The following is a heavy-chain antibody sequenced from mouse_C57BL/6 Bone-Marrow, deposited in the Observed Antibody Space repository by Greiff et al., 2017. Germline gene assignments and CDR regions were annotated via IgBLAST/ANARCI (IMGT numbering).Heavy chain of an antibody. CDR2: IWGDGST. CDR3: ARRTSYYAMDY. Sequence: VQLMESGPGLVAPSQSLSITCPVSGFSLTGYGVNWVRQPPGKGLEWLGMIWGDGSTDYNSALKSRLSISKDNSKSQVFLKMNSLQTDDTARYYCARRTSYYAMDYWGQGTSVTVSS. V-gene: IGHV2-6-7*01. CDR1: GFSLTGYG. J-gene: IGHJ4*01.